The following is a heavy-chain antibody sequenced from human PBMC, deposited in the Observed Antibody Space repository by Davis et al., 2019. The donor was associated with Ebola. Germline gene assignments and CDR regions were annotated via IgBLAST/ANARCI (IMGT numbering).Heavy chain of an antibody. V-gene: IGHV4-34*01. CDR3: AIATAVDYADYRRLGSRYLYYSGMDV. J-gene: IGHJ6*02. CDR2: INHSGST. CDR1: GGSFSDYY. Sequence: MPSETLSLTCAVYGGSFSDYYWSWIRQPPGKGLEWIGEINHSGSTNYNPSLKSRVTISADTSKNQFSLKLSSVNAADTGVYYCAIATAVDYADYRRLGSRYLYYSGMDVWGQGTTVTVSS. D-gene: IGHD4-17*01.